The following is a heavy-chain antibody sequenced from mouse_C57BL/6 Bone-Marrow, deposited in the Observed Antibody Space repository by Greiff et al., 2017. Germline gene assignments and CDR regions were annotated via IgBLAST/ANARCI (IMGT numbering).Heavy chain of an antibody. CDR3: ARRLRAWCTY. J-gene: IGHJ3*01. V-gene: IGHV1-82*01. CDR1: GYAFSSSW. CDR2: IYPGDGDT. Sequence: QVQLQQSGPELVKPGASVKISCKASGYAFSSSWMNWVKQRPGKGLEWIGRIYPGDGDTNYNGKFKGKATLTADKSSSTAYMQLSSLTSEDSAVYFCARRLRAWCTYWGQGTLVTVSA. D-gene: IGHD1-1*01.